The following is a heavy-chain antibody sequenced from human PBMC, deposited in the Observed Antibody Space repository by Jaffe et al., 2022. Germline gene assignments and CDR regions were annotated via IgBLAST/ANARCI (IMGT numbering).Heavy chain of an antibody. CDR2: ISSSSSTI. Sequence: EVQLVESGGGLVQPGGSLRLSCAASGFTFSSYSMNWVRQAPGKGLEWVSYISSSSSTIYYADSVKGRFTISRDNAKNSLYLQMNSLRAEDTAVYYCARDSVRPDIVATIKIAAVAPDAFDIWGQGTMVTVSS. V-gene: IGHV3-48*01. D-gene: IGHD5-12*01. CDR1: GFTFSSYS. CDR3: ARDSVRPDIVATIKIAAVAPDAFDI. J-gene: IGHJ3*02.